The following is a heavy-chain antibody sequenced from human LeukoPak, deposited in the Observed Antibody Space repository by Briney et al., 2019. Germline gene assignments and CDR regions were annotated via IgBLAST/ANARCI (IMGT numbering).Heavy chain of an antibody. CDR2: IYYTGSS. CDR1: GVSISTFY. D-gene: IGHD6-25*01. Sequence: SETLSLTCTVSGVSISTFYCSSIRQPPGKGPEWIVYIYYTGSSTYKPSLKSRVTMSVDTSKNQCSLQLSSVTAADTAVYYCATNAAVATSRSWFDPWGQGTLVTVSS. V-gene: IGHV4-59*08. CDR3: ATNAAVATSRSWFDP. J-gene: IGHJ5*02.